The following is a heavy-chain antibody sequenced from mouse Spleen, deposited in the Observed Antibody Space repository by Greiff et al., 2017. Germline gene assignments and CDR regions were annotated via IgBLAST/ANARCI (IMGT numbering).Heavy chain of an antibody. V-gene: IGHV1-81*01. Sequence: VQLQQSGAELARPGASVKLSCKASGYTFTSYGISWVKQRTGQGLEWIGEIYPRSGNTYYNEKFKGKATLTADKSSSTAYMELRSLTSEDSAVYFCALSTMITAWFAYWGQGTLVTVSA. CDR1: GYTFTSYG. CDR3: ALSTMITAWFAY. CDR2: IYPRSGNT. D-gene: IGHD2-4*01. J-gene: IGHJ3*01.